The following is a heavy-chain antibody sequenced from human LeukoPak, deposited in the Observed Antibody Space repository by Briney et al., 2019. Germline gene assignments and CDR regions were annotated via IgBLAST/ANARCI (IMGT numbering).Heavy chain of an antibody. J-gene: IGHJ5*02. CDR1: GFTFSSSA. CDR3: AKHRGYSSDWFDP. V-gene: IGHV3-23*01. D-gene: IGHD5-18*01. CDR2: ISGSGAST. Sequence: GGSLRLSCSASGFTFSSSAMSWVRQAPGKGLEWVSVISGSGASTYYADSVKGRFTISRDNSKNTLFLRMNSLGAEDTAVYYCAKHRGYSSDWFDPWGQGTLVTVSS.